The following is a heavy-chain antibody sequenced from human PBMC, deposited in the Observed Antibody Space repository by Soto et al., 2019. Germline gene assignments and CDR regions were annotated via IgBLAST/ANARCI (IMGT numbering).Heavy chain of an antibody. D-gene: IGHD3-10*01. CDR2: SNNDGSST. V-gene: IGHV3-74*01. CDR3: TRDYYGSGLDY. J-gene: IGHJ4*02. CDR1: GFTFSSYW. Sequence: PVGSLRLSCAASGFTFSSYWMHWVRQAPGKGLVWVSRSNNDGSSTTYADSVKGRFTISRDNAKNTLYLQMNSLRAEDTAVYYCTRDYYGSGLDYWGLGTLVTVSS.